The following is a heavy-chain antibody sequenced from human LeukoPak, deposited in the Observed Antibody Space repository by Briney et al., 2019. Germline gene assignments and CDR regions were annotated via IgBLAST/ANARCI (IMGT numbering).Heavy chain of an antibody. Sequence: GGSLKLSCAASGFTFSGSAMHWVRQASGKGLEWLGRIRSKADSYTTAYAASGTGRFIVSRDDSKNTAYLQMNSLKTEDTGVYFFRATADLKDHWGQGTLVTVSS. CDR3: RATADLKDH. V-gene: IGHV3-73*01. CDR1: GFTFSGSA. D-gene: IGHD6-13*01. J-gene: IGHJ4*02. CDR2: IRSKADSYTT.